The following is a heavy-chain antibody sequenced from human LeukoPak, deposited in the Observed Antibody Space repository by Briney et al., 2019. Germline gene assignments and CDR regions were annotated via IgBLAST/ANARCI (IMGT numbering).Heavy chain of an antibody. V-gene: IGHV3-23*01. CDR3: AKARVPSTRRWYWFDH. CDR1: GFTFSSYA. CDR2: ISGSGGST. D-gene: IGHD5/OR15-5a*01. J-gene: IGHJ5*02. Sequence: GGSLRLSCAASGFTFSSYAMSWVRQAPGKGLEWVSAISGSGGSTDYADAVKSRFTISRDNSKKPLHLQMHSLSGQETEVYYCAKARVPSTRRWYWFDHWGQGTLVTVSS.